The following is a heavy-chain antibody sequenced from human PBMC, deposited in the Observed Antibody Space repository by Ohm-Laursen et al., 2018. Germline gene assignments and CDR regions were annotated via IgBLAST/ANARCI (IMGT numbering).Heavy chain of an antibody. J-gene: IGHJ4*02. V-gene: IGHV1-2*02. CDR1: GYTFTSYG. Sequence: ASVKVPCKASGYTFTSYGISWVRQAPGQGLEWMGWINPNSGGTSYAQKFQGRVTMTRDTSISTAYMELTSLISDDTAMYYCARQPKNSFDYWGQGTLVTVSS. CDR2: INPNSGGT. CDR3: ARQPKNSFDY.